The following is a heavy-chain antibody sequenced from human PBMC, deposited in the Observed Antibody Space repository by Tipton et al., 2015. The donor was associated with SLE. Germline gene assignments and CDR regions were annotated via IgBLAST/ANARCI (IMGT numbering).Heavy chain of an antibody. CDR2: SSGSDGST. CDR3: ALMTTVNLSYTTFDY. J-gene: IGHJ4*02. Sequence: SLRLSCAASGFTFSHYAMSWVRQAPGKGLEWVAGSSGSDGSTYHADSVKGRFTISRDNSKNTLYLQMNSLRAEDTAVYYCALMTTVNLSYTTFDYWGQGTLVTVSS. CDR1: GFTFSHYA. V-gene: IGHV3-23*01. D-gene: IGHD4-17*01.